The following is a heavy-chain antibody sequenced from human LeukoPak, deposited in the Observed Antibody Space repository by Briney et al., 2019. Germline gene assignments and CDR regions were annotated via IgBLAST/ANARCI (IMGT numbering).Heavy chain of an antibody. Sequence: GESLKISCKGSGYSFTSYWIGWVRQMPGKGLEWMGIIYPGDSDTRYSPSFQGQVTISADKSISTAYLQMNSLRAEDTAVYYCARVFGTRITMAIDYWGQGTLVTVSS. D-gene: IGHD3-10*01. CDR1: GYSFTSYW. J-gene: IGHJ4*02. CDR3: ARVFGTRITMAIDY. CDR2: IYPGDSDT. V-gene: IGHV5-51*01.